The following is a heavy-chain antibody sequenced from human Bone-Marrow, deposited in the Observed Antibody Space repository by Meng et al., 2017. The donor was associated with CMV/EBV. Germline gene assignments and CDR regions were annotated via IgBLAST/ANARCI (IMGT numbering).Heavy chain of an antibody. CDR3: AREDTYYDFWSGYLGDSWYGMDV. V-gene: IGHV1-69*05. CDR2: IIPIFGTA. CDR1: GGTFSSYA. J-gene: IGHJ6*02. Sequence: SVKVSCKASGGTFSSYAISWVRQAPGQGLEWMGGIIPIFGTANYAQKFQGRVTITTDESTSTAYMELSSLRSEDTAVYYCAREDTYYDFWSGYLGDSWYGMDVWAQGTTVTVSS. D-gene: IGHD3-3*01.